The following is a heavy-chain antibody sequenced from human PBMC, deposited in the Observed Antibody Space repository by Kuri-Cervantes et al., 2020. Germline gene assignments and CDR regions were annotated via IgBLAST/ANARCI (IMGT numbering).Heavy chain of an antibody. CDR3: ARVLGNWFDP. D-gene: IGHD3-16*01. CDR1: GGSISSGGYY. V-gene: IGHV4-61*08. Sequence: GSLRLSCTVSGGSISSGGYYWSWIRQHPGKGLEWIGYIYYSGSTNYNPSLKSRVTISVDTSKNQFSLKLSSVTAADTAVYYCARVLGNWFDPWGQGTLVTVSS. CDR2: IYYSGST. J-gene: IGHJ5*02.